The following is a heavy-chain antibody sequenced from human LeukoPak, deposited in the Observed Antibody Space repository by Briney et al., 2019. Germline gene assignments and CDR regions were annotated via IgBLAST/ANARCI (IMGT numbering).Heavy chain of an antibody. J-gene: IGHJ3*02. Sequence: GGSLRLSCAASGFTFSNYAMSWVRQAPGKGLEWVSAISGGSSSTYYADSVKGRFTISRDKSKNTLSLQLNSLRAEDTALYYCAIDRRSMVVTPSWAFDIWGQGTLVTVSS. CDR2: ISGGSSST. CDR3: AIDRRSMVVTPSWAFDI. D-gene: IGHD4-23*01. CDR1: GFTFSNYA. V-gene: IGHV3-23*01.